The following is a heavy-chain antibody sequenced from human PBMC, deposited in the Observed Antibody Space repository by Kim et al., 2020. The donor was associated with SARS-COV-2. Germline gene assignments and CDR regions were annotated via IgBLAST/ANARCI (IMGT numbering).Heavy chain of an antibody. V-gene: IGHV3-30*04. CDR3: ARDRGWFDAFDI. CDR2: ISFDGSNK. J-gene: IGHJ3*02. D-gene: IGHD6-19*01. Sequence: LSLSCAASGFTFSSYTMHWVRQSPGKGLEWVAVISFDGSNKNYVDSVKGRFTISRDNSKNTLYLQMNSLRAEDTAVYYCARDRGWFDAFDIWGQGTMVSVSS. CDR1: GFTFSSYT.